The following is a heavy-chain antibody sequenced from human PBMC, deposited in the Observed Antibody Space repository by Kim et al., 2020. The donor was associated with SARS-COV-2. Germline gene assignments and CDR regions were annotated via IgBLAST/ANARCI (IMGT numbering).Heavy chain of an antibody. CDR3: ARGYCTNGVCQNYYYYYGMDV. D-gene: IGHD2-8*01. J-gene: IGHJ6*02. CDR2: INHSGST. CDR1: GGSFSGYY. V-gene: IGHV4-34*01. Sequence: SETLSLTCAVYGGSFSGYYWSWIRQPPGKGLEWIGEINHSGSTNYNPSLKSRVTISVDTSKNQFSLKLSSVTAADTAVYYCARGYCTNGVCQNYYYYYGMDVWGQGTTVTVSS.